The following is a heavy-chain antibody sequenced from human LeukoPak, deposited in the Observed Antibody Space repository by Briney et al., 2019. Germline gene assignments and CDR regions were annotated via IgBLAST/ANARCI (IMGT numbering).Heavy chain of an antibody. CDR1: GGSISSYY. V-gene: IGHV4-59*01. Sequence: SETLSLTCTVSGGSISSYYWSWIRQPPGKGLEWIGYIYYSGSTNYNPSLKSRVTISVDTSKNQFSLKLSSVTAADTAVYYCARSSIVGSYDAFDIWGQGTMVTVSS. D-gene: IGHD1-26*01. J-gene: IGHJ3*02. CDR2: IYYSGST. CDR3: ARSSIVGSYDAFDI.